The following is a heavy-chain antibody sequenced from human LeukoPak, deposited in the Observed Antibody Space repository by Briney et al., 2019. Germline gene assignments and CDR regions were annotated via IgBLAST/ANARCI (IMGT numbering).Heavy chain of an antibody. CDR1: GGTFSSYA. CDR2: IIPIFGTA. V-gene: IGHV1-69*13. D-gene: IGHD3-22*01. CDR3: ARDGVPYYYDSSGYKYFDY. Sequence: GASVKVSCKASGGTFSSYAISWVRQAPGQGLEWMGGIIPIFGTANYAQKFQGRVTITADESTSTAYMELSSLRSEDTAVYYCARDGVPYYYDSSGYKYFDYWGQGTLVTVSS. J-gene: IGHJ4*02.